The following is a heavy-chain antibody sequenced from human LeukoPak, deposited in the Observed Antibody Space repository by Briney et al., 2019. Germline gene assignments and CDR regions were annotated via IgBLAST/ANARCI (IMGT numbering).Heavy chain of an antibody. J-gene: IGHJ4*02. CDR2: INPNSGGT. D-gene: IGHD6-13*01. Sequence: ASVKVSCKASGYTFTGYYMHWVRQAPGQGLEWMGRINPNSGGTNYAQKFQGRVTMTRDTSISTAYMELSRLRSDDTAVYYRARVKEIAAALDYWGQGTLVTVSS. V-gene: IGHV1-2*06. CDR3: ARVKEIAAALDY. CDR1: GYTFTGYY.